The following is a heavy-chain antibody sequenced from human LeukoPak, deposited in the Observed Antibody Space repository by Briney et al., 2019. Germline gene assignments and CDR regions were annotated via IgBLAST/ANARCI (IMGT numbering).Heavy chain of an antibody. CDR3: AREKASIAVAGNVLLNWFDP. J-gene: IGHJ5*02. CDR2: TYYKSKWYN. Sequence: SQTLSLTCAISGDSVSSNSAAWNWIRQSPSRGLEWLGRTYYKSKWYNDYAVSVKSRITINPDTSKNQFSLQLNSVTPEDTAVYYCAREKASIAVAGNVLLNWFDPWGQGTLVTVSS. D-gene: IGHD6-19*01. CDR1: GDSVSSNSAA. V-gene: IGHV6-1*01.